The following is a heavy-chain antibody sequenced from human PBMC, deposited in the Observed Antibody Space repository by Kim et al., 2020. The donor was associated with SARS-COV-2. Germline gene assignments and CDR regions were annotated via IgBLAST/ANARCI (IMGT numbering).Heavy chain of an antibody. Sequence: DSVKGRFTISRDNSENTVYLEMNRLRAEDTAVYYCAREYSDSGSYGYWGQGILVTVSS. D-gene: IGHD3-10*01. J-gene: IGHJ4*02. CDR3: AREYSDSGSYGY. V-gene: IGHV3-23*01.